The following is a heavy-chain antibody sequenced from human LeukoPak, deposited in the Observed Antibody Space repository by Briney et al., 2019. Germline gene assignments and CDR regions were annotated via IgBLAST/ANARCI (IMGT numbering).Heavy chain of an antibody. V-gene: IGHV4-34*01. D-gene: IGHD4-17*01. CDR3: ARGYGDYGAIFDY. Sequence: SETLSLTCAVYGGSFSGYYWSWIRQPPGKGLEWIGEINHSGSTNYNPSLKSRVTISVDTSKNQFSLKLSSVTAADTVVYYCARGYGDYGAIFDYWGQGTLVTVSS. CDR2: INHSGST. J-gene: IGHJ4*02. CDR1: GGSFSGYY.